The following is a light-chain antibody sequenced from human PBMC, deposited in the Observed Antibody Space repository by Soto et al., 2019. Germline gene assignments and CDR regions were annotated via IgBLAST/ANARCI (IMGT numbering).Light chain of an antibody. V-gene: IGKV3-11*01. CDR2: DAS. J-gene: IGKJ1*01. Sequence: ESVLTQSPGTLSLSPGERATLSCRASRSVSSYLAWSQQKPGQAPRLLLYDASNRATGIPARFSGSGSGTDFTLTISSLEPEDYAVSYCQQRSNWPPWTFGQGTKVDIK. CDR3: QQRSNWPPWT. CDR1: RSVSSY.